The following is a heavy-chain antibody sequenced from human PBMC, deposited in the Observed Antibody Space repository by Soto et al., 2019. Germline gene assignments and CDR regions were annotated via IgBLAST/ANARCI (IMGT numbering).Heavy chain of an antibody. CDR2: ISWDGGST. V-gene: IGHV3-43*01. D-gene: IGHD2-8*02. CDR3: AKDECTGNSCYLWFDP. Sequence: EVQLVESGGVVVQPGGSLRLSCAASGFTFDDYSMHWVRQVPGQGLEWVSLISWDGGSTNYADSVKGRFTISRDNNKNSLYLQMNSLRTEDTGLYYCAKDECTGNSCYLWFDPWGQGTLVTVSS. CDR1: GFTFDDYS. J-gene: IGHJ5*02.